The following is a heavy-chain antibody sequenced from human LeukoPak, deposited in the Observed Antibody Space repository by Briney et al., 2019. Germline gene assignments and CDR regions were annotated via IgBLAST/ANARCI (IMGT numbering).Heavy chain of an antibody. V-gene: IGHV4-30-2*01. CDR3: AREVEQQLVFDY. Sequence: SQTLSLTCAVSGGSISSGGYSWSWIRQPPGKGLEWIGYIYHSGSTYYNPSLKSRVTISVDRSKNQFSLKLSSVTAAGTAVYYCAREVEQQLVFDYWGQGTLVTVSS. CDR2: IYHSGST. J-gene: IGHJ4*02. CDR1: GGSISSGGYS. D-gene: IGHD6-13*01.